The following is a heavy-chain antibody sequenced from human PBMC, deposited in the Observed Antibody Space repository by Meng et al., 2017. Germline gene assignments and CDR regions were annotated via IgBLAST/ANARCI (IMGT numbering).Heavy chain of an antibody. J-gene: IGHJ6*02. CDR3: ARDTSSRWNYYYCGMDV. D-gene: IGHD6-13*01. V-gene: IGHV3-20*04. CDR2: INWNGGST. CDR1: GFTFDDYG. Sequence: GESLKISCAASGFTFDDYGMSWVRQAPGKGLEWVSGINWNGGSTGYADSVKGRFTISRDNSKNTLYLQMNSLRAEDTAVYYCARDTSSRWNYYYCGMDVWGQGTTVTVSS.